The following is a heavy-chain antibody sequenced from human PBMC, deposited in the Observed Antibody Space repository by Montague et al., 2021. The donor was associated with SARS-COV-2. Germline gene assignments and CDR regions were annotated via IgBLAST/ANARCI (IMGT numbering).Heavy chain of an antibody. CDR2: IFGSGAGT. J-gene: IGHJ2*01. CDR1: GFPFNTYT. V-gene: IGHV3-23*01. CDR3: AKNGGSGCLVYWHFDL. D-gene: IGHD2-8*01. Sequence: SLRLSCAASGFPFNTYTMTWVRQAPGKGLEWVSSIFGSGAGTYYADSVQDRFTISRDNSKNTLFLQMHSLRAEDTAVYYCAKNGGSGCLVYWHFDLWGRGTPVAVSS.